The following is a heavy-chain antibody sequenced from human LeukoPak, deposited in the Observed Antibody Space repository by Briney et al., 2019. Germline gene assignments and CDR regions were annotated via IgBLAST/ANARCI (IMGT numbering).Heavy chain of an antibody. V-gene: IGHV3-23*01. CDR2: IIYSDGPT. Sequence: PGGSLRLSCAASGFTFNAYAMAWVRQAPGKGLEWVSTIIYSDGPTFYADSVKGRFTISRDDSKSTLYLQMNSLRVEDTAIYYCAKTDLNPPNSDHWGQGTLVTVS. J-gene: IGHJ4*02. D-gene: IGHD1-14*01. CDR1: GFTFNAYA. CDR3: AKTDLNPPNSDH.